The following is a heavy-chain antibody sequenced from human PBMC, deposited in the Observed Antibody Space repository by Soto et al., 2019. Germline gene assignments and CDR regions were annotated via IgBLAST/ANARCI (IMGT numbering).Heavy chain of an antibody. Sequence: QVQLVESGGGVVQPGRSLRLSCAASGFTFSSYGMTWVRQAPGKGLEWVAVISYDGSNKYYADSVKGRFTISRDNSKNTLYLQMNSLRAEDTAVYYCAKERSCYSYYGMDVWGQWTTVTVSS. J-gene: IGHJ6*02. V-gene: IGHV3-30*18. CDR2: ISYDGSNK. CDR3: AKERSCYSYYGMDV. D-gene: IGHD1-26*01. CDR1: GFTFSSYG.